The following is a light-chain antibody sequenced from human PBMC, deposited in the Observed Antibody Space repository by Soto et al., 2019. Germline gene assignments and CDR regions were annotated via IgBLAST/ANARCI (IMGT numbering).Light chain of an antibody. Sequence: QPVLTQPPSASGTPGQRVTISCSGSSSNIGGNPVNWYQQVPGTAPKLLIYTNNQRPSGVPDRFSGSKSGTSASLAISGLQSEDETDYYCAAWDDSLNGVVFGGGTKLTVL. CDR3: AAWDDSLNGVV. J-gene: IGLJ2*01. CDR2: TNN. CDR1: SSNIGGNP. V-gene: IGLV1-44*01.